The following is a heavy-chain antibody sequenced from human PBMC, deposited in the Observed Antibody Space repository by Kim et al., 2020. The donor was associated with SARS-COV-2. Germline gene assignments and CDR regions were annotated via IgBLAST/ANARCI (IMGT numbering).Heavy chain of an antibody. CDR1: GYTFTSYG. CDR3: ARDNYSSSWTYYYGMDV. J-gene: IGHJ6*02. Sequence: ASVKVSCKASGYTFTSYGISWVRQAPGQGLEWMGWISAYNGNTNYAQKLQGRVTMTTDTSTSTAYMELRSLRSDDTAVYYCARDNYSSSWTYYYGMDVWGQGTTVTVSS. D-gene: IGHD6-13*01. V-gene: IGHV1-18*01. CDR2: ISAYNGNT.